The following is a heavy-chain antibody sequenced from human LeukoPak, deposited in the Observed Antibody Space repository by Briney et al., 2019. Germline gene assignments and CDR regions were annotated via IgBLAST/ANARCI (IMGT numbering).Heavy chain of an antibody. D-gene: IGHD5-24*01. Sequence: PGGSLRLSCAASAFTFSSHWMHWVRQAPGKGLVWVSRISTDGSSTTYADSVKGRFTISRDNAKNTLYLQMNSLRAEDTAVYYCARARRSGYNFPLLYFDSWGQGTLVTVSS. CDR2: ISTDGSST. J-gene: IGHJ4*02. CDR1: AFTFSSHW. V-gene: IGHV3-74*03. CDR3: ARARRSGYNFPLLYFDS.